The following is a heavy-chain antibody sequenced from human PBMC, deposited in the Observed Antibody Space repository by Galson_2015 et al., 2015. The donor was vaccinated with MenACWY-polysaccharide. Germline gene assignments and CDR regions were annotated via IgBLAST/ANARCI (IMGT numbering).Heavy chain of an antibody. J-gene: IGHJ2*01. V-gene: IGHV3-7*01. D-gene: IGHD1-7*01. CDR3: ARDTGVSRTDDWSFDL. CDR1: GFTFSSYA. CDR2: IKQDGSEE. Sequence: SLRLSCAASGFTFSSYAMSWVRQAPGKGLEWVADIKQDGSEEYYVDSVKGRFAISRDNARNSLYLQMNSLRAEDTAVYFCARDTGVSRTDDWSFDLWGRGSQVTVSS.